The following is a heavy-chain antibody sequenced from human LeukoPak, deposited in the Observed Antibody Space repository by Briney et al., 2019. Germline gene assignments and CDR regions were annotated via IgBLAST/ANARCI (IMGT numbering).Heavy chain of an antibody. J-gene: IGHJ5*02. Sequence: SVKVSCKASGYTFTSYDINWVRQATGQGLEWMGGIIPIFGTANYAQKFQGRVTITTDESTSTAYMELSSLRSEDTAVYYCARLGGCSGGSCYPWGQGTLVTVSS. CDR3: ARLGGCSGGSCYP. CDR2: IIPIFGTA. V-gene: IGHV1-69*05. D-gene: IGHD2-15*01. CDR1: GYTFTSYD.